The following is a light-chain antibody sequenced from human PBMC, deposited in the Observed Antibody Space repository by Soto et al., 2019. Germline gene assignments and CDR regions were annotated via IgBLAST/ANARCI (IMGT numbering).Light chain of an antibody. V-gene: IGKV3-15*01. J-gene: IGKJ5*01. CDR1: QSVRTK. CDR2: GAS. CDR3: QQYNSWPPIT. Sequence: EIGMTQSPDTLYVSPGEGATLSCRASQSVRTKLAWYQQKAGQAPRLLIYGASTRATGIPDRFSGSGSGTEFTLTISSPQSEDFAVYYCQQYNSWPPITFGQGTRLEIK.